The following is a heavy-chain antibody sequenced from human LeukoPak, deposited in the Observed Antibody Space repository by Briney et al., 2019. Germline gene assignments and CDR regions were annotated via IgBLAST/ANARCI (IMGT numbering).Heavy chain of an antibody. Sequence: PGGSLRLSCAASGFSLSSYAMSWVRQAPGKGLEWVSAISSSDAGTYHADSVRGRFTISRDSSKNTLYLQMNSLRAEDAAVYYCAQDIGWLQFAYWGQGTLVTVSS. J-gene: IGHJ4*02. CDR3: AQDIGWLQFAY. D-gene: IGHD5-24*01. V-gene: IGHV3-23*01. CDR2: ISSSDAGT. CDR1: GFSLSSYA.